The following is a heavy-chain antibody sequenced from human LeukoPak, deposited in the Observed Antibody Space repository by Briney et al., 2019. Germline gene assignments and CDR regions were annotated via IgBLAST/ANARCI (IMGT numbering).Heavy chain of an antibody. Sequence: SETLSLTCTVSGGSISSYYWSWIRQPPGKGLEWIACISDIGSINYNPSLKSRVTISLDTSKNQFSLKLSSVTAVDTAVYYCAGHHPRNTVDFWGQGTLVTVSS. V-gene: IGHV4-59*08. CDR3: AGHHPRNTVDF. J-gene: IGHJ4*02. CDR1: GGSISSYY. CDR2: ISDIGSI. D-gene: IGHD2/OR15-2a*01.